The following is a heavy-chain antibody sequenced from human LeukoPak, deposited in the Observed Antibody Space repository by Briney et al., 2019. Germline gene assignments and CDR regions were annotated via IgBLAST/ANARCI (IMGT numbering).Heavy chain of an antibody. Sequence: EGSLRLSCAASGFTVSSNYMSWVRQAPGKGLEWASVIYSGGSTYYADSVKGRFTISRDNSKNTLYLQMNSLRAEDTAVYYCARHTRKDYDILTGHNWFDPWGQGTLVTVSS. V-gene: IGHV3-53*01. J-gene: IGHJ5*02. CDR3: ARHTRKDYDILTGHNWFDP. D-gene: IGHD3-9*01. CDR1: GFTVSSNY. CDR2: IYSGGST.